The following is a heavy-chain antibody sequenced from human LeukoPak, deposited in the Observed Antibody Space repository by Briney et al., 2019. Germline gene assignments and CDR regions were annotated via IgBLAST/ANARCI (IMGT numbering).Heavy chain of an antibody. J-gene: IGHJ4*02. CDR3: AKASTGRYFHFDY. Sequence: TGGSLRLSCAASGFTFSSYGMHWVGQAPGKGLEWVALILYDGSNKDYADSVKGRFTISRDNSKNTLYLQVNSLRTEDTAVYYCAKASTGRYFHFDYWGQGTLVTVPS. V-gene: IGHV3-30*18. CDR2: ILYDGSNK. CDR1: GFTFSSYG. D-gene: IGHD1-26*01.